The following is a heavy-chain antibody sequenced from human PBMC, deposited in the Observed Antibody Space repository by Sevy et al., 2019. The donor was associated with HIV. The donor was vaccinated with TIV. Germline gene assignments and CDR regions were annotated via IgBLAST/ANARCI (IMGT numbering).Heavy chain of an antibody. Sequence: ASVKVSCKASGGPFSSFAFSWVRQAPGQGLEWMGGIIPLSTTTNYAQKFQGRVTITADESTSTVYMELSSLTSDDTAVYYCATVGGYSAFEGPYYIDYWGQGTLVAVSS. V-gene: IGHV1-69*13. CDR2: IIPLSTTT. D-gene: IGHD5-12*01. CDR3: ATVGGYSAFEGPYYIDY. CDR1: GGPFSSFA. J-gene: IGHJ4*02.